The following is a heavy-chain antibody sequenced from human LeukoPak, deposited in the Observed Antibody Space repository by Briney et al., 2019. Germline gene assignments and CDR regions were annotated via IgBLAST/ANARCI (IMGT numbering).Heavy chain of an antibody. V-gene: IGHV3-23*01. CDR2: FSASGGNT. D-gene: IGHD1-26*01. J-gene: IGHJ4*02. CDR3: AKANCSGSYYFDS. Sequence: GGSLRLSCAPSGLTFSRSAMNWVRQAPGKGLEWVSSFSASGGNTNYADSVKGRLTISRDNSKNTLSVQMNSLSAEDTAVYDCAKANCSGSYYFDSWGQGTLVTVSS. CDR1: GLTFSRSA.